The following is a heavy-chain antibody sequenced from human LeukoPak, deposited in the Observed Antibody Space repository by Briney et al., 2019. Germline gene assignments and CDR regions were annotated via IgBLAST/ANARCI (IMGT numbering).Heavy chain of an antibody. CDR2: INPNSGGT. CDR3: ARDRITMVRGGGKIFDY. CDR1: GYTFTGYY. V-gene: IGHV1-2*02. J-gene: IGHJ4*02. Sequence: GASVEVSCKASGYTFTGYYMHWVRQAPGQGLEWMGWINPNSGGTNYAQKFQGRVTMTRDTSISTAYMELSRLRSDDTAVYYCARDRITMVRGGGKIFDYWGQGTLVTVSS. D-gene: IGHD3-10*01.